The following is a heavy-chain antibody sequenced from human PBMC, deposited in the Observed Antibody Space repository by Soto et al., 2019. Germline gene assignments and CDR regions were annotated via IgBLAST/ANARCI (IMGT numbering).Heavy chain of an antibody. CDR2: IYHSGST. D-gene: IGHD6-19*01. CDR3: ARHAIAVSGIHIYYFDY. CDR1: GCSISSRSYY. J-gene: IGHJ4*02. V-gene: IGHV4-39*01. Sequence: PSETLSLTCTVSGCSISSRSYYWGWIRQPPGKGLEWIGSIYHSGSTFYNLSLKSRVSISVDSSNNQFSLRLSSVTAADTAVYYCARHAIAVSGIHIYYFDYWGQGSLVTVSS.